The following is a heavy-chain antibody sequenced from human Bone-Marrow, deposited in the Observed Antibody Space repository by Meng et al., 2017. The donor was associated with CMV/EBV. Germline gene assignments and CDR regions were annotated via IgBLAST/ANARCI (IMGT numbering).Heavy chain of an antibody. CDR1: GGSFSGYY. CDR2: INHSGST. V-gene: IGHV4-34*01. CDR3: ARGGNGDSYDY. Sequence: SETLSLTCAVYGGSFSGYYWSWIRQPPGKGLEWIGEINHSGSTNYNPSLKSRVTISVDTSKNQFSLKLSAMTAADTAVYYCARGGNGDSYDYWGQGTLVTVSS. J-gene: IGHJ4*02. D-gene: IGHD1-1*01.